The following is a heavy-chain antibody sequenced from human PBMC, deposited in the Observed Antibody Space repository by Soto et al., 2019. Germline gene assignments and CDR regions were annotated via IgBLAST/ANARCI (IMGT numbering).Heavy chain of an antibody. CDR3: ARQRGNYFDY. Sequence: QVQLQESGPGLVKPSETLSLTCTVSGDSISTLYWSWIRQPPGKGLEWIGYIYYTGSTNYNPSLKSRVTMSVDTSKKQFSLKLTSVTAADTAVYYCARQRGNYFDYWGQGSLVTVSS. CDR2: IYYTGST. D-gene: IGHD3-10*01. J-gene: IGHJ4*02. V-gene: IGHV4-59*01. CDR1: GDSISTLY.